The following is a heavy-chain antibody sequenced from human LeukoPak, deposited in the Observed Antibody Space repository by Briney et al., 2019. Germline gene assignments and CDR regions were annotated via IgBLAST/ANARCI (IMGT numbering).Heavy chain of an antibody. CDR1: GFTFSTFA. Sequence: GGSLRLSCAASGFTFSTFAMIWVRQPPGKGLEWVSSIYPSGGEIHYADSVRGRFTISRDNSKNTLYLQMNSLRAEDTAVYYCAKDSSVGYSDWLAPGGDPYYMDVWGKGTTVTSSS. D-gene: IGHD3-9*01. CDR2: IYPSGGEI. V-gene: IGHV3-23*01. J-gene: IGHJ6*03. CDR3: AKDSSVGYSDWLAPGGDPYYMDV.